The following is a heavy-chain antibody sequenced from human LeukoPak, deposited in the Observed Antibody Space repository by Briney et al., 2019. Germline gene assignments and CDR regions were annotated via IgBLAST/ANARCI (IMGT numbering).Heavy chain of an antibody. D-gene: IGHD6-6*01. CDR1: GFTFSTYE. J-gene: IGHJ3*02. V-gene: IGHV3-48*03. CDR2: ISSSGSSI. Sequence: GGSLRLSCAASGFTFSTYEMNWVRQAPGKGLEWVSYISSSGSSIYYADSVKGRFTISRDNAKNSLYLQMNSLRAEDTAVYYCARFLGKTGLHLSSSSNAFDIWGQGTMVTVSS. CDR3: ARFLGKTGLHLSSSSNAFDI.